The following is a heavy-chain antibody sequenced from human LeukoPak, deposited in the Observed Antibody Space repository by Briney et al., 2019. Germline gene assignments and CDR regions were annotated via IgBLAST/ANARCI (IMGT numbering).Heavy chain of an antibody. D-gene: IGHD3-22*01. CDR3: AKELRITMIVVVITYTAFDI. J-gene: IGHJ3*02. CDR1: GFTFSSYA. CDR2: ISGSGGST. V-gene: IGHV3-23*01. Sequence: GGSLRLSCAASGFTFSSYAMSGVRQAPGKGREWVSAISGSGGSTYYADSVKGRFTISRDNSKNTLYLQMNSLRAEDTAVYYCAKELRITMIVVVITYTAFDIWGQGTMVTVSS.